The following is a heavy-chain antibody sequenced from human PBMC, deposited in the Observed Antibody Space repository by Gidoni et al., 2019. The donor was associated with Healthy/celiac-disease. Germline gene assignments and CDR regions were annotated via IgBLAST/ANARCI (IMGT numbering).Heavy chain of an antibody. CDR2: ISGSGGST. CDR3: AKDRSDIVAYYYFDY. Sequence: EVQLLESGGGLVQPGGSLRLSCAASGFTFSSYAKSWVRQAPGKGLEWVSAISGSGGSTYYADAVKGRFTISRDNSKNTLYLKMNSLRAEDTAVYYCAKDRSDIVAYYYFDYWGQGTLVTVSS. CDR1: GFTFSSYA. D-gene: IGHD5-12*01. J-gene: IGHJ4*02. V-gene: IGHV3-23*01.